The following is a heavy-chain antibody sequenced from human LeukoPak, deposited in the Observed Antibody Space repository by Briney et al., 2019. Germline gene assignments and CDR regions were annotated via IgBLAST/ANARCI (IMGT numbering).Heavy chain of an antibody. D-gene: IGHD2-21*01. CDR1: GFTFSSYA. Sequence: GGSLRLSCAASGFTFSSYAMSWVRQALGKGLEWVSAISGSGGSTYYADSVKGRFTISRDNSKNTLYLQMNSLRAEDTAVYYCASRLIVGSSGSDYWGQGTLVTVSS. J-gene: IGHJ4*02. CDR3: ASRLIVGSSGSDY. CDR2: ISGSGGST. V-gene: IGHV3-23*01.